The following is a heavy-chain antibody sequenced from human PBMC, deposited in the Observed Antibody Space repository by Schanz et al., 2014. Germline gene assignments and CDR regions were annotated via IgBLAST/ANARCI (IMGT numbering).Heavy chain of an antibody. CDR1: GLNFDYYG. D-gene: IGHD1-26*01. V-gene: IGHV3-33*01. J-gene: IGHJ6*02. CDR2: IGYDGSEK. Sequence: QVQLVESGGGVVQPGRSLRLSCATSGLNFDYYGMNWVRQAPGKGLEWVANIGYDGSEKYYVDSVKGRFTISRDNSKDTLYLQMSGLTPEDTAVYYCARDMTSMGESGFYYYGMDVWGQGTTVTVSS. CDR3: ARDMTSMGESGFYYYGMDV.